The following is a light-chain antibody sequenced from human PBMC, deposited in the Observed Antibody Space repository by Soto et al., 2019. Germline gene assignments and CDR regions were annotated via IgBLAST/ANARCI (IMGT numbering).Light chain of an antibody. CDR1: QSVSSSS. Sequence: EILFTQSPGTPALSPGERATLSCRASQSVSSSSLAWFQQKPGQAPRLLIYGASTRATAIPDRFSGSGSGTDFTLTIGRLEPEDFAVFYCQQYGSSPRTFGQGTKVDIK. J-gene: IGKJ1*01. V-gene: IGKV3-20*01. CDR3: QQYGSSPRT. CDR2: GAS.